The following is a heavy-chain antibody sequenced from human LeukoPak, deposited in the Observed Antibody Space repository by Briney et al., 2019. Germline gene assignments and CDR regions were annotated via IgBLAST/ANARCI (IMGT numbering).Heavy chain of an antibody. J-gene: IGHJ5*02. CDR1: GFTFNTYS. CDR2: ISRASESI. CDR3: ARGATDTTRWFAP. Sequence: GGSLRLSCAASGFTFNTYSMTWVRQAPGKGLEWVSIISRASESIFYADSVKGRFTISRDNAKNSLHLQMNDLRAEDTATYYCARGATDTTRWFAPWGQGTLVTVSS. V-gene: IGHV3-21*01. D-gene: IGHD1-7*01.